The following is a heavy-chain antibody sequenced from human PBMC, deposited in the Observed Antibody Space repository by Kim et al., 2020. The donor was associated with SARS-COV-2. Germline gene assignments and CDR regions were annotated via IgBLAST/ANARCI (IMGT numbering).Heavy chain of an antibody. D-gene: IGHD6-6*01. J-gene: IGHJ4*02. CDR2: IYPDDSDT. CDR3: VRRAGSYSTSSVDY. V-gene: IGHV5-51*01. CDR1: GYSFINYW. Sequence: GESLKISCKGFGYSFINYWIGWVRQMPGKGLEWVGIIYPDDSDTRYGPSFRGQVTISADKSPNTAYLQWTRLKASDSAMYYCVRRAGSYSTSSVDYWGQG.